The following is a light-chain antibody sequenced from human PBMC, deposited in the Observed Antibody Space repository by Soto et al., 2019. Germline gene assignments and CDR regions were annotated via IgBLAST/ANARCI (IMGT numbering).Light chain of an antibody. CDR2: DVT. CDR1: ISDIGAYNY. Sequence: QSALTQPASVSGSPGQSITISCTGTISDIGAYNYVSWYQQHPGRAPKLIIYDVTHRPAGISSRFSASKSGNTASLTISVLQAEDEADYYCCSYTSSSTLYVFGTGTKVTVL. V-gene: IGLV2-14*03. J-gene: IGLJ1*01. CDR3: CSYTSSSTLYV.